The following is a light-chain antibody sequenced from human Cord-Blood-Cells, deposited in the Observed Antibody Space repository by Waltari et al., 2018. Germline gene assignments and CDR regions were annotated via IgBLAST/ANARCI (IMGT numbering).Light chain of an antibody. CDR2: EGS. J-gene: IGLJ3*02. Sequence: QSALTQPASVSGSPGQSITISCTGTRSDVGRYNLASWYQQPPGKAPKLMIYEGSKRPSGVSNRFSGSKSGNTASLTISGLQAEDEADYYCCSYAGSSNWVFGGGTKLTVL. V-gene: IGLV2-23*01. CDR3: CSYAGSSNWV. CDR1: RSDVGRYNL.